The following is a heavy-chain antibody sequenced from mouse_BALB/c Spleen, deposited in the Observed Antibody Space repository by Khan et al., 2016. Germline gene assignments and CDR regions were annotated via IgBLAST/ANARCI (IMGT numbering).Heavy chain of an antibody. Sequence: EVELVESGGGLVQPGGSRKLSCAASGFTFSSFGMHWVRQAPEKGLEWVAYISSGSSTIYYADTVKGRFTISRDNPKNTLFLQLTSLRSEDTAMYYCARYLCYRYDGYAMDYWGQGTSVTVSS. D-gene: IGHD2-14*01. J-gene: IGHJ4*01. V-gene: IGHV5-17*02. CDR1: GFTFSSFG. CDR3: ARYLCYRYDGYAMDY. CDR2: ISSGSSTI.